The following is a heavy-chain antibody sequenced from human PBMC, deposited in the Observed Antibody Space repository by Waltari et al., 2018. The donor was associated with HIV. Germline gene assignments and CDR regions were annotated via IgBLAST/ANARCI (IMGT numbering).Heavy chain of an antibody. CDR2: INHSGST. Sequence: QVQLQQWGAGLLKPSETLSLTCAVYGGSFSGYYWSWIRQPPGKGLEWIGEINHSGSTNYNPSLKSRVTISVDTSKNQFSLKLSSVTAADTAVYYCVRDTAMVIWGQGTLVTVSS. CDR3: VRDTAMVI. V-gene: IGHV4-34*01. CDR1: GGSFSGYY. J-gene: IGHJ4*02. D-gene: IGHD5-18*01.